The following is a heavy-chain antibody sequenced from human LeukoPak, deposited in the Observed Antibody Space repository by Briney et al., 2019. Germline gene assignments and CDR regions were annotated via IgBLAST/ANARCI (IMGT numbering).Heavy chain of an antibody. CDR3: ARGPDAYCSGGSCYVSNWFDP. V-gene: IGHV1-69*05. Sequence: GASVKVSCKASGGTFSSYAIRWVRQAPGQGLEWMGRIIPIFGTANYAQKFQGRVTITTDESTSTAYMELSSLRSEDTAVYYCARGPDAYCSGGSCYVSNWFDPWGQGTLVTVSS. CDR2: IIPIFGTA. CDR1: GGTFSSYA. J-gene: IGHJ5*02. D-gene: IGHD2-15*01.